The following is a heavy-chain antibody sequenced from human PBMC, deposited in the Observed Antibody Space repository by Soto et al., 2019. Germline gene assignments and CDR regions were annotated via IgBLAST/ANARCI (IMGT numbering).Heavy chain of an antibody. CDR3: ARDISDYGPSGFDY. V-gene: IGHV3-33*01. J-gene: IGHJ4*02. CDR2: IWYDGSNK. CDR1: GFTFNNYG. D-gene: IGHD4-17*01. Sequence: PGGSLRLSCAASGFTFNNYGIHWVRQAPGKGLEWVAIIWYDGSNKYYADSVEGRFTVSRDNSKNKLYLQMNSLRVEDTAVYYCARDISDYGPSGFDYWGQGTLVTVSS.